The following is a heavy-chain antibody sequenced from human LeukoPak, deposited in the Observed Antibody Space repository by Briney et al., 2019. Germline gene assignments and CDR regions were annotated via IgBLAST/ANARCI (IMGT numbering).Heavy chain of an antibody. Sequence: SGTLCLTCAVNGGSFSGYFWSWVGHPPGKGMEWIGEINHSGSTNYNPSLKSRVTISVDTSKNQCSLKLSSVTAADTAVYYYTREGGITMAYYYDMDVWGKGTTVTVSS. CDR1: GGSFSGYF. CDR2: INHSGST. V-gene: IGHV4-34*01. CDR3: TREGGITMAYYYDMDV. J-gene: IGHJ6*03. D-gene: IGHD3-10*01.